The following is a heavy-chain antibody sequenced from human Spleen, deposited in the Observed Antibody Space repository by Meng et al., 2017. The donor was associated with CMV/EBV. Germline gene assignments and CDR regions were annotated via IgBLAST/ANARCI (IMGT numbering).Heavy chain of an antibody. V-gene: IGHV4-4*01. Sequence: ISSSNWWSWVRQPPGKGLEWIGEIYHSGGTNYNPSLNSRVTISVDKSKNQFSLKLSSVTAADTAVYFCATLNDFWSGYYSESPVDYWGQGTLVTVSS. J-gene: IGHJ4*02. D-gene: IGHD3-3*01. CDR1: ISSSNW. CDR2: IYHSGGT. CDR3: ATLNDFWSGYYSESPVDY.